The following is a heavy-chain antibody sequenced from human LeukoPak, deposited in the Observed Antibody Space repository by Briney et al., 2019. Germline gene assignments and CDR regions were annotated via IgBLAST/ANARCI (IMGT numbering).Heavy chain of an antibody. Sequence: GGSLRLSCAASGFTFSLYWTTWVRQSPGKGLEWVADINPDGSQKYSVDSVKGRFTISRDNAKNSLFLQMNSLRAEDTAVYYCVRQMIRFGFDPWGQGTLVTVSS. CDR1: GFTFSLYW. CDR3: VRQMIRFGFDP. J-gene: IGHJ5*02. D-gene: IGHD3-16*01. V-gene: IGHV3-7*01. CDR2: INPDGSQK.